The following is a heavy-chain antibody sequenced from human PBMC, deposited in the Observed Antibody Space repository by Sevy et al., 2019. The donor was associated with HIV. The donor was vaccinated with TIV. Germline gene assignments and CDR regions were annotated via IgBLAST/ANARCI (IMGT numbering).Heavy chain of an antibody. CDR2: IKQDGSDK. V-gene: IGHV3-7*01. D-gene: IGHD3-22*01. Sequence: GGSLRLSCAASGFTFSSDYMSWVRQAPGKGLEWVANIKQDGSDKFYVESEKGRFTISRDNAKNSLYLQLSSLRAEDTPMYFCAREALYYYDNDRHYDDAFDVWGPGTMVTVSS. CDR3: AREALYYYDNDRHYDDAFDV. CDR1: GFTFSSDY. J-gene: IGHJ3*01.